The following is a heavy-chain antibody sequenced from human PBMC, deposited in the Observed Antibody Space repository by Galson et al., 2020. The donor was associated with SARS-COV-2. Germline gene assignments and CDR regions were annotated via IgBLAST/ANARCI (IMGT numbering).Heavy chain of an antibody. D-gene: IGHD3-9*01. J-gene: IGHJ2*01. CDR2: IYYSGST. V-gene: IGHV4-39*07. CDR1: GGSISSSSYY. CDR3: ARVPVLRYFDWLMRYWYFDL. Sequence: SENLSLTCTVSGGSISSSSYYWGWIRQPPGKGLEWIGSIYYSGSTYYNPSLKSRVTISVDTSKNQFSLKLSSVTAADTAVYYCARVPVLRYFDWLMRYWYFDLWGRGTLVTVSS.